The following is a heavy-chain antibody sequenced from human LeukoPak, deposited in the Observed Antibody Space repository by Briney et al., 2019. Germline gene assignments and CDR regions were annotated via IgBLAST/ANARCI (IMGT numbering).Heavy chain of an antibody. CDR3: AAQLARGVDY. V-gene: IGHV3-7*01. CDR2: IKQDGSEK. Sequence: PGGSLRLSCTASGFTFGDYAMSWVRQAPGKGLEWVATIKQDGSEKYYVDSVKGRFSISRDNAKNSLYLQMNSLRAEDTGVYYCAAQLARGVDYWGQGTLVTVSS. J-gene: IGHJ4*02. CDR1: GFTFGDYA. D-gene: IGHD6-6*01.